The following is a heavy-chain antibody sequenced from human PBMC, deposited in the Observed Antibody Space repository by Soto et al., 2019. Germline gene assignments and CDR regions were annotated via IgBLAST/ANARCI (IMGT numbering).Heavy chain of an antibody. CDR3: ARDSMIGFDP. J-gene: IGHJ5*02. CDR2: ISPESTTL. D-gene: IGHD3-16*01. V-gene: IGHV3-74*01. CDR1: EITLNIYW. Sequence: PGGSLRLSCTASEITLNIYWMHWIRQAPGKGLVWVSRISPESTTLTYADSVTGRFTISRDNSKNTLYLQMNSLRAEDTAVYYCARDSMIGFDPWGQGTLVTVSS.